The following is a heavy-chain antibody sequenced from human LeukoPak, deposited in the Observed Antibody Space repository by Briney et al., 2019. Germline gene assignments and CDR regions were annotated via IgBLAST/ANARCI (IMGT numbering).Heavy chain of an antibody. J-gene: IGHJ4*02. V-gene: IGHV3-7*01. CDR3: ARDWGAYYHFFDY. CDR2: VKQDGSER. CDR1: GFSMSVNW. Sequence: GGSLRLSCEASGFSMSVNWMSWVSQAPGNGLEWVVNVKQDGSERNYVDSVKGRFTISRDSAKKSLYLQMNSLRAEDTAVYYCARDWGAYYHFFDYWGQGTLVTVSS. D-gene: IGHD3-22*01.